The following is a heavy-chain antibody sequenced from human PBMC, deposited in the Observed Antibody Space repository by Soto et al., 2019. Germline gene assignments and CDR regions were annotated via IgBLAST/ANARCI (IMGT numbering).Heavy chain of an antibody. D-gene: IGHD3-10*01. CDR1: GYTFRSYD. CDR3: ALDYYGSGSYPNDAFDI. V-gene: IGHV3-23*01. CDR2: ISGSGGSP. Sequence: GGSLRLCCADSGYTFRSYDRRLVPQAPGKSLEWVSAISGSGGSPYYADSVKGRFTISRDNYKKTLYLQMNSLRAEDTAVYYCALDYYGSGSYPNDAFDIWGQGTRVNV. J-gene: IGHJ3*02.